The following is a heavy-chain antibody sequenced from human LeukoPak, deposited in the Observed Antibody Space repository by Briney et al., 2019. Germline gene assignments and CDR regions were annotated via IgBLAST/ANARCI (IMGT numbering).Heavy chain of an antibody. CDR2: IGTSSSRI. Sequence: EGSLRLSCAASGFAFSSYSLNWVRQAPGKGLEWASYIGTSSSRIYYADSVKGRFTISRDNAKNSLYLQMNGLRAEDTAVYYCARGPSSQFRTDYWGQGTLVTVSS. J-gene: IGHJ4*02. CDR1: GFAFSSYS. V-gene: IGHV3-48*01. D-gene: IGHD2-2*01. CDR3: ARGPSSQFRTDY.